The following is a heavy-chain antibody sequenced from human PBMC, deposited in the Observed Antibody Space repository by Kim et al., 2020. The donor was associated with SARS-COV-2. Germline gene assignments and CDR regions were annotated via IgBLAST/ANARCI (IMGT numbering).Heavy chain of an antibody. J-gene: IGHJ4*02. CDR1: GFTFVNYA. D-gene: IGHD3-16*01. CDR2: ISGGDGSR. Sequence: GGSLRLSCAASGFTFVNYAMTWVRLAPGKGLELVSGISGGDGSRSYADSVKGRFTISRDNSKNTLFLQMNSLRVEDTALYYCAKGVGYGGGSYTFDNWGQGALVTVSS. CDR3: AKGVGYGGGSYTFDN. V-gene: IGHV3-23*01.